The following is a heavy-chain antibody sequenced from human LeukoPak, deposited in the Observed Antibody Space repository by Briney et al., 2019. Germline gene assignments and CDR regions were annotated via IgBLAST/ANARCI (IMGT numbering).Heavy chain of an antibody. CDR3: ARDRRDGYNLGDYNFDY. CDR1: GGSISFYY. V-gene: IGHV4-59*01. CDR2: IYYTGTT. Sequence: SGTLSLTCTVSGGSISFYYWSWIRQPPGKGLEWIGYIYYTGTTNYNPSLKSRATISVDTSRNQFSLRLSSLTAADTAVYFCARDRRDGYNLGDYNFDYWGQGALVTVSS. J-gene: IGHJ4*02. D-gene: IGHD5-24*01.